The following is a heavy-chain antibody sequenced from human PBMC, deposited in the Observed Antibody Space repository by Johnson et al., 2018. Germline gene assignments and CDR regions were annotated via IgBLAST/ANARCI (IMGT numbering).Heavy chain of an antibody. CDR3: AKDGGPDYYYYYLDV. V-gene: IGHV3-33*06. Sequence: QVQLVQSGGGVVQPGRSLRLSCAASGFTFSSYGMHWVRQAPGKGLEWVAVIWYDGSNKYYADSVKGRFTISRDNSKNTLYLQMNSLRAEDTAVYYCAKDGGPDYYYYYLDVWGKGTTVTVSS. D-gene: IGHD3-3*01. CDR2: IWYDGSNK. CDR1: GFTFSSYG. J-gene: IGHJ6*03.